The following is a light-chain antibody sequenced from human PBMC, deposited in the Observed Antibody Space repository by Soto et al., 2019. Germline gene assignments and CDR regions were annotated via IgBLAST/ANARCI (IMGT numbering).Light chain of an antibody. CDR1: QSVSSW. Sequence: DIQMTQSPSTLSASVGDRVTITCRASQSVSSWLAWYQQKPGKAPKPLIYRPSSLQSGVPSRFXGSGSGTEFTLTISSLQPDDFATYSCQHYNSSSPWTFGQGTKVEIK. CDR3: QHYNSSSPWT. J-gene: IGKJ1*01. CDR2: RPS. V-gene: IGKV1-5*03.